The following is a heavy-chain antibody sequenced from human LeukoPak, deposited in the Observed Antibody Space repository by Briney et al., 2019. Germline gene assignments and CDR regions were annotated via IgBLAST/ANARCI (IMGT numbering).Heavy chain of an antibody. CDR2: INSDGSST. CDR1: GFTFSSYW. D-gene: IGHD3-3*01. V-gene: IGHV3-74*01. J-gene: IGHJ4*02. CDR3: ARFGFDY. Sequence: GGSLRLSCAASGFTFSSYWMHWVRHAPGKGLVWVSRINSDGSSTTYADSVKGRFTISRANAKNTLYLQMNSLRPEDTAGYYCARFGFDYWGQGTLVTVSS.